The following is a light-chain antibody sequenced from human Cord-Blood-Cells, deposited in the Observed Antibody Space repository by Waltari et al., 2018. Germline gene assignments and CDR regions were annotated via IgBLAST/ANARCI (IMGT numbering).Light chain of an antibody. CDR2: EGS. V-gene: IGLV2-23*01. CDR3: CSYAGSSTLV. Sequence: QSALPQPASVSGSPGQSIPLSCTGTSSDVWSYNLVSWYQQHPGKAPKLMIYEGSKRPSGVSNRFSGSKSGNTASLTISGLQAEDEADYYCCSYAGSSTLVFGGGTKLTVL. CDR1: SSDVWSYNL. J-gene: IGLJ3*02.